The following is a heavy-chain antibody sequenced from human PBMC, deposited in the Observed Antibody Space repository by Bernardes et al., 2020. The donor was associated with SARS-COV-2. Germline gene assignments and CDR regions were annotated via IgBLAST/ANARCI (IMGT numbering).Heavy chain of an antibody. CDR2: ISGSGGST. CDR3: AKDRRAAAGPLGVGYFDY. Sequence: GGSLRLSCAASGFTFSSYAMSWVRQAPGKGLEWVSAISGSGGSTYYADSVKGRFTISRDNSKNTLYLQMNSLRAEDTAVYYCAKDRRAAAGPLGVGYFDYCGQGTLVTVSS. D-gene: IGHD6-13*01. CDR1: GFTFSSYA. V-gene: IGHV3-23*01. J-gene: IGHJ4*02.